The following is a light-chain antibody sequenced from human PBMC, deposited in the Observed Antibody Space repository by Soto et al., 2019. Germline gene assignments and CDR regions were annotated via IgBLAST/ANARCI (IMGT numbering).Light chain of an antibody. J-gene: IGLJ1*01. CDR2: EVS. CDR3: SSYTSSSTYV. V-gene: IGLV2-18*02. CDR1: SSDVGSYNR. Sequence: QSVLTQPPSVSGSPGQSVTISFTGTSSDVGSYNRVSWYQQPPGTAPKLMIYEVSNRPSGVPDRFSGSKSGNTASLTISGLQAEDEANYYCSSYTSSSTYVFGIGTKVTVL.